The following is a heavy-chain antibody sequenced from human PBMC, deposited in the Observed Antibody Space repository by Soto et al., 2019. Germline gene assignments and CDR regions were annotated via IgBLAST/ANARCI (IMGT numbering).Heavy chain of an antibody. CDR1: GFTFSSYG. Sequence: GGSLRLSCAASGFTFSSYGMHWVRQAPGKGLEWVAVISYDGSNKYYADSVKGRFTISRDNSKNTLYLQMNSLRAEDTAEYYCAKDRLLLWFGELSSVFDSCGQGTLVTVS. D-gene: IGHD3-10*01. V-gene: IGHV3-30*18. CDR2: ISYDGSNK. CDR3: AKDRLLLWFGELSSVFDS. J-gene: IGHJ4*02.